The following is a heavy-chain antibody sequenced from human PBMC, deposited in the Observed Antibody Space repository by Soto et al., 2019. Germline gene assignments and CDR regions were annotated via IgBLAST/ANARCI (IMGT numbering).Heavy chain of an antibody. CDR2: IYYSGST. V-gene: IGHV4-31*03. D-gene: IGHD5-18*01. J-gene: IGHJ4*02. Sequence: PSETLSLTCTVSGGSISSGGYYWSWIRQHPGKGLEWIGYIYYSGSTYYNPSLKSRVTISVDTSKNQFSLKLSSVTAADTAVYYCARSRGQLWLRHHFDYWGQGTLVTVSS. CDR3: ARSRGQLWLRHHFDY. CDR1: GGSISSGGYY.